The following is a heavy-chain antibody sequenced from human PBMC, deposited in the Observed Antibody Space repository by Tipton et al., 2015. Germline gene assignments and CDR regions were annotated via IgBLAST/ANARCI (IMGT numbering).Heavy chain of an antibody. CDR2: FFHSGNT. CDR3: ACQDYDSLTRDYQTIDY. V-gene: IGHV4-38-2*01. J-gene: IGHJ4*02. CDR1: GFIFSDYY. Sequence: LRLSCAASGFIFSDYYMSWIRQPPGKGLEWIGSFFHSGNTFHNPSLRSRVIISVDTSKNQFSLTVTSVTAADTAVYYCACQDYDSLTRDYQTIDYWGQGTLVTVSS. D-gene: IGHD3-9*01.